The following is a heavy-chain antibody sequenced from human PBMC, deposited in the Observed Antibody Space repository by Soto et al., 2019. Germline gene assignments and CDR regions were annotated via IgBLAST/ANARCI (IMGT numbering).Heavy chain of an antibody. Sequence: QVQLQESGPGLVKPSETLSLNCTVSGGSVSSGSYYWSWIRQPPGKGLEWIGYIYYSGRSKYNPPLKSRVTISVDTSKNQFSLELSSVNAADTAVYYCARVRSSGDSLGYWGQGTLVPVSS. D-gene: IGHD3-22*01. CDR1: GGSVSSGSYY. J-gene: IGHJ4*02. CDR3: ARVRSSGDSLGY. V-gene: IGHV4-61*01. CDR2: IYYSGRS.